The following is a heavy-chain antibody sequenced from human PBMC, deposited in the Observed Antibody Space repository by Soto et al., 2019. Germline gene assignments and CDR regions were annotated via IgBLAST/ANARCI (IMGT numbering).Heavy chain of an antibody. D-gene: IGHD6-19*01. CDR3: AKDLFRYSSGWYDN. CDR1: GFTFSIYA. CDR2: ITGSGRST. J-gene: IGHJ5*02. Sequence: GGSLRLSCSASGFTFSIYAMHWVRQAPGKGLEWVSCITGSGRSTYYADSVKGRFTISRDNTKNTLYLQMNSLRAEDTAVYYCAKDLFRYSSGWYDNWRQGTLVTVSS. V-gene: IGHV3-23*01.